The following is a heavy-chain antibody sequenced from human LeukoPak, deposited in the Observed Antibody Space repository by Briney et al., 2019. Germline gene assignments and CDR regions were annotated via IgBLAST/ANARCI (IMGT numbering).Heavy chain of an antibody. Sequence: GGSLRLSCAASGFTFSTYTMNWVRQAPGKGLEWVSSISSRSHYIYYADSVKGRFTISRDNAKNSLYLQMNSLRAEDTAVYYCSGLYNYGMDVWGQGTTVTVSS. J-gene: IGHJ6*02. V-gene: IGHV3-21*01. CDR2: ISSRSHYI. CDR3: SGLYNYGMDV. CDR1: GFTFSTYT.